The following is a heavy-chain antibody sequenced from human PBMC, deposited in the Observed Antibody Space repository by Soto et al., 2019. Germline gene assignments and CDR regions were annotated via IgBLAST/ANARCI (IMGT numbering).Heavy chain of an antibody. V-gene: IGHV6-1*01. D-gene: IGHD2-2*01. CDR3: ARDSPYCSSTSCYRGPGAFDI. CDR2: TFYRSDWNY. CDR1: GDSVSSNIAA. Sequence: PSQTLSLTCAISGDSVSSNIAAWSWIRQSPSRGLEWLGRTFYRSDWNYDYAESVKSRIIINPDTSKNQLSLQLNSVTPEDTAVYYCARDSPYCSSTSCYRGPGAFDIWGQGTMVTVSS. J-gene: IGHJ3*02.